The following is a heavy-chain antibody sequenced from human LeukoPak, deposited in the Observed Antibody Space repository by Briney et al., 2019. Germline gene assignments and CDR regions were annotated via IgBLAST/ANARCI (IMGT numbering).Heavy chain of an antibody. CDR3: AKDTGSYYYFDY. V-gene: IGHV3-9*01. J-gene: IGHJ4*02. Sequence: GRSLRLSCAASGFTFDDYAVHWVRQAPGKGLEWVSGISWNSGSIGYADSVKGRFTISRDNAKNSLYLQMNSLRAEDTALYYCAKDTGSYYYFDYWGQGTLVTVSS. CDR1: GFTFDDYA. D-gene: IGHD1-26*01. CDR2: ISWNSGSI.